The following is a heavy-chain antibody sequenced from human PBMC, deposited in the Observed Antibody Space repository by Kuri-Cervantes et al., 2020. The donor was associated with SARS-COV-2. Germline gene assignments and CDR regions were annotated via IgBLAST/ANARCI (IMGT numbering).Heavy chain of an antibody. CDR1: GYSISSGYY. CDR3: ARSGRVYDYYYYMDV. V-gene: IGHV4-38-2*02. Sequence: SEILSLTCTVSGYSISSGYYWGWIRQPPGKGLEWIGSIYHSGSTYYNPSLKSRVTISVDTSKNQFSLKLSSVTAADTAVYYCARSGRVYDYYYYMDVWGKGTTVTVSS. D-gene: IGHD1-26*01. CDR2: IYHSGST. J-gene: IGHJ6*03.